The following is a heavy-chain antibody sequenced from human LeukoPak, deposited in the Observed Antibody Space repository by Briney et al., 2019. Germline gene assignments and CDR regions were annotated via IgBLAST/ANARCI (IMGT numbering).Heavy chain of an antibody. CDR2: IIPIFGTA. CDR3: AGVHSSSWYTAFDY. CDR1: GGTFSSYA. J-gene: IGHJ4*02. D-gene: IGHD6-13*01. V-gene: IGHV1-69*05. Sequence: ASVKVSCKASGGTFSSYAISWVRQAPGQGLEWMGGIIPIFGTANYAQKFQGRVTITTDESTSTAYMEPSSLRSEDTAVYYCAGVHSSSWYTAFDYWGQGTLVTVSS.